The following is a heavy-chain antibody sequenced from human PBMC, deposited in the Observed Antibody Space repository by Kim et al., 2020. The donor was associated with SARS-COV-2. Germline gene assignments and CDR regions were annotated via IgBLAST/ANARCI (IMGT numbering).Heavy chain of an antibody. Sequence: SETLSLTCTVSGGSISSSSYYWGWIRQPPGKGLEWIGSIYYSGSTYYNPSLKSRVTISVDTSKNQFSLKLSSVTAADTAVYYCARRYLLEWLWWGQGTLVTVSS. D-gene: IGHD3-3*01. CDR2: IYYSGST. CDR1: GGSISSSSYY. CDR3: ARRYLLEWLW. J-gene: IGHJ4*02. V-gene: IGHV4-39*01.